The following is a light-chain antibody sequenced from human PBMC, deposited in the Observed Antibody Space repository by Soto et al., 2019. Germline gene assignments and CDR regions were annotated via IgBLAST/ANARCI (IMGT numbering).Light chain of an antibody. J-gene: IGKJ4*01. CDR3: QKHNSAPLT. CDR1: QGISSY. Sequence: AIRMTQSPSSFSASTGDRVTITCRASQGISSYLAWYQQKPGKAPKLLIYAASTLQSGVPSRFSGSGSGTEFTLTISSLQPEDVATYYCQKHNSAPLTFGGGTKVDIK. V-gene: IGKV1-8*01. CDR2: AAS.